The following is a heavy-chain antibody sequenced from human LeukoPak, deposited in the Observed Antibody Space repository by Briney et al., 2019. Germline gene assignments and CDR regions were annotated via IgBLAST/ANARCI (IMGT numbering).Heavy chain of an antibody. V-gene: IGHV3-20*04. CDR2: INWNGGST. Sequence: GGSLRLSCAASGFTSDDYGMSWVRQAPGKGLEWVSSINWNGGSTVYVDSVMGRLTISRDNAKNCLYLQMNGLRAEDTALYYCAREGIQWLAFDYWGQGTLVTVSS. J-gene: IGHJ4*02. CDR1: GFTSDDYG. D-gene: IGHD6-19*01. CDR3: AREGIQWLAFDY.